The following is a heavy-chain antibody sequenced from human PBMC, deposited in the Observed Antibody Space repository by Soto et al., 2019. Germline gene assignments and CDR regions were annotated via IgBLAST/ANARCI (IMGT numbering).Heavy chain of an antibody. D-gene: IGHD3-3*02. CDR2: INAGNGNT. CDR1: GYTFTSYA. CDR3: ARDLLGWPDY. V-gene: IGHV1-3*01. J-gene: IGHJ4*02. Sequence: QVQLVQSGAEVKKPGASVKVSCKASGYTFTSYAMHWVRQAPGQSLEWMGWINAGNGNTKYSQKFQGRVTITRDTSSSTGYMELSRLRSEDTAVYYCARDLLGWPDYWGQGHLVTVAS.